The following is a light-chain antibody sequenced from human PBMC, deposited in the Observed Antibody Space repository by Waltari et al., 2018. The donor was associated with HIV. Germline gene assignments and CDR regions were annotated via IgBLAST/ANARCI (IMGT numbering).Light chain of an antibody. CDR2: ENT. J-gene: IGLJ2*01. Sequence: QSVLTQPPSVSGAPGQRVTISCPGNSSNIRAGYDVHRYQQLPGKAPKLLISENTNRPSGVPGRFSGSKSGTSASLAITGLRAEDEADYYCQSYPASLTVSLIFGGGTRLTVL. CDR3: QSYPASLTVSLI. V-gene: IGLV1-40*01. CDR1: SSNIRAGYD.